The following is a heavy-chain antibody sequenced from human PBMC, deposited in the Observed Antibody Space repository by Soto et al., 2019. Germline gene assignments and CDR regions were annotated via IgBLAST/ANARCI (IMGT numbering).Heavy chain of an antibody. CDR2: IIPIFGTA. CDR3: ARGYDYVWGSYRPTLHYYGMDV. J-gene: IGHJ6*02. D-gene: IGHD3-16*02. Sequence: QVQLVQSGAEVKKPGSSVKVSCKASGGTFSSYAISWVRQAPGQGLEWMGGIIPIFGTANYAQKFQGRVTINADESTSTAYMELSSMRSEDPAVYYCARGYDYVWGSYRPTLHYYGMDVWGQGTTVTVSS. CDR1: GGTFSSYA. V-gene: IGHV1-69*12.